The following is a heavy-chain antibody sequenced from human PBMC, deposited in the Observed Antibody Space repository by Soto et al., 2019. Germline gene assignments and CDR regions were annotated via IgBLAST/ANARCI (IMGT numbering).Heavy chain of an antibody. CDR1: GGTFSSYA. D-gene: IGHD3-10*01. Sequence: GASVKVSCKAFGGTFSSYAISWVRQAPGQGLEWMGGIIPIFGTANYAQKFQGRVTITADESTSTAYMELSSLRSEDTAVYYCASSLKTPPIYGSGSYYRPYYYGMDVWGQGTTVTVSS. CDR2: IIPIFGTA. J-gene: IGHJ6*02. CDR3: ASSLKTPPIYGSGSYYRPYYYGMDV. V-gene: IGHV1-69*13.